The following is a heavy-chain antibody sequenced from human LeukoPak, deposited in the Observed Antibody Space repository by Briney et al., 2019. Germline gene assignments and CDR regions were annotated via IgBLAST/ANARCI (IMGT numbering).Heavy chain of an antibody. CDR1: GFTFSSYW. CDR3: AREEDILTGYYLV. Sequence: GGSLRLSCAASGFTFSSYWMHWVRQARGEGLVWVSRINSDGSSTSYADSVKGRFTISRDNAKNTLYLQMNSLRAEDTAVYYCAREEDILTGYYLVWGQGTLVTVSS. J-gene: IGHJ4*02. CDR2: INSDGSST. D-gene: IGHD3-9*01. V-gene: IGHV3-74*01.